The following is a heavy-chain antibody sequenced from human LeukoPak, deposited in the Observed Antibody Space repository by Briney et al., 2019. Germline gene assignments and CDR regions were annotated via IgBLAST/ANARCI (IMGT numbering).Heavy chain of an antibody. Sequence: SVTVSCKASGGTFSSYAISWVRQAPGQGLEWMGRIIPILGIANYAQKFQGRVTITADKSTSTAYMELSSLRSEDTAVYYCARDVYDFWSGYHQVDAFDIWGQGTMVTVSS. CDR2: IIPILGIA. J-gene: IGHJ3*02. CDR3: ARDVYDFWSGYHQVDAFDI. CDR1: GGTFSSYA. D-gene: IGHD3-3*01. V-gene: IGHV1-69*04.